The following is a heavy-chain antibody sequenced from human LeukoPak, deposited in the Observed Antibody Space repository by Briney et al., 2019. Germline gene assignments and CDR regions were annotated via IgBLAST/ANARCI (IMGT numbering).Heavy chain of an antibody. J-gene: IGHJ3*02. D-gene: IGHD1-1*01. V-gene: IGHV3-23*01. CDR2: IVGRGDST. CDR1: GFTFSNYA. Sequence: PGGSLRLSCAASGFTFSNYALSWVRQAPGRGLEWVSGIVGRGDSTHNAGSVRGRFTISRDNSKNTLYLQMNSLRADDTAVYYCAKNWNDGSPDAFDIWGQGTMVTVSS. CDR3: AKNWNDGSPDAFDI.